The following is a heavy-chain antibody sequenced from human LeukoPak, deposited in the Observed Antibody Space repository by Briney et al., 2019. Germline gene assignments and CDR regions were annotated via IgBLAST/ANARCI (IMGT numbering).Heavy chain of an antibody. CDR3: ATGISSSIAARPYYFDY. V-gene: IGHV1-69*13. CDR1: GDTFSSYA. D-gene: IGHD6-6*01. J-gene: IGHJ4*02. Sequence: ASVKVSCKASGDTFSSYAISWVRQAPGQGLEWMGGIIPIFGTANYAQKFQGRVTITADESTSTAYMELSSLRSEDTAVCYCATGISSSIAARPYYFDYWGQGTLVTVSP. CDR2: IIPIFGTA.